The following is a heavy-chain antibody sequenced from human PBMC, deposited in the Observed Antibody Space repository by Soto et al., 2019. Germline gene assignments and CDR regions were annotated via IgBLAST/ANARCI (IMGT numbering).Heavy chain of an antibody. D-gene: IGHD5-18*01. Sequence: GGSLRLSCAASGFTFSSYGMHWVRQAPGKGLEWVAVISYDGSNKYYADSVKGRFTISRDNSKNTLYLQMNSLRAEDTAVYYCAKVGGVAAMVTRNYMDVWGKGTTVTVSS. CDR1: GFTFSSYG. CDR3: AKVGGVAAMVTRNYMDV. CDR2: ISYDGSNK. J-gene: IGHJ6*03. V-gene: IGHV3-30*18.